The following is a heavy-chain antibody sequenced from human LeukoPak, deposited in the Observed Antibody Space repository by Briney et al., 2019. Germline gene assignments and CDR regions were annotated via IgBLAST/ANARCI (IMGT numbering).Heavy chain of an antibody. J-gene: IGHJ4*02. CDR1: SFIFSSYA. D-gene: IGHD6-13*01. Sequence: GGSLRLSCSAPSFIFSSYAMKWVRQAPGKGLEYVSAISSNGGSTYYADSVKGRFTISRDNSKNTLYLQMNSLRAEYTAVYYCANDHIAAAGTDLDYWGQGTLVTVSS. CDR2: ISSNGGST. V-gene: IGHV3-64*04. CDR3: ANDHIAAAGTDLDY.